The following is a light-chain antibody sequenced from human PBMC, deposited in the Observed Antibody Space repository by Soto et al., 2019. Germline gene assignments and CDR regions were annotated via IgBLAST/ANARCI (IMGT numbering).Light chain of an antibody. J-gene: IGKJ5*01. CDR1: LFIANH. Sequence: IEVTHSPATLSGSRWDIGTCSCKASLFIANHLAWYQQKPGQAPRLLIYGASARELGVPARFSGSGSGTESTFTVSRLQRDAFAASHRKQYDPCSITLGQGTRMEI. CDR3: KQYDPCSIT. CDR2: GAS. V-gene: IGKV3-15*01.